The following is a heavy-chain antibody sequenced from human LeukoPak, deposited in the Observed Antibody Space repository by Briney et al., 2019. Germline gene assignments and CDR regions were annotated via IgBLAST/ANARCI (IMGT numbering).Heavy chain of an antibody. CDR1: GFTFRNYA. J-gene: IGHJ4*02. Sequence: GGSLRLSCVMSGFTFRNYAMNWVRQAPGKGLEWISDISTGSDSTYHIESVRGRFTISRDDSKNTLYLQMNSLGLDDTAVYYCASGLYGGVFDNWGQGTLVTLSS. CDR2: ISTGSDST. V-gene: IGHV3-23*01. CDR3: ASGLYGGVFDN. D-gene: IGHD2/OR15-2a*01.